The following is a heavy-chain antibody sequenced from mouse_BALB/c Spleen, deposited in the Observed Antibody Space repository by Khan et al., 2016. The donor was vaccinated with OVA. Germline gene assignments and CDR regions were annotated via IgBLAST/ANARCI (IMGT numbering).Heavy chain of an antibody. V-gene: IGHV1-4*01. J-gene: IGHJ3*01. CDR1: GYTFTSYT. D-gene: IGHD2-14*01. CDR2: INPSNGYT. Sequence: VQLQQSGAELARPGASVKMSCKASGYTFTSYTIHWIKLRPGQGLEWIGFINPSNGYTNYNQKFKDKATLPADKSSSTVYLQRSSLTSDDSAVYNCVRDGAYHRNDGWFAYWSQGSVVTVSA. CDR3: VRDGAYHRNDGWFAY.